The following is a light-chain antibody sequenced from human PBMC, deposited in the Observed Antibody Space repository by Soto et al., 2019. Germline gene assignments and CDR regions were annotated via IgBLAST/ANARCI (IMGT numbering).Light chain of an antibody. Sequence: QSVLTQPPSASGTPGQRVTISCSGSSSNIGSNYVYWYQQLPGTAPKLLIYRNNQRPSGVPYRFSGSKSGTSASLAISGLRSADEADYYCAAWDDSLSGWVFGGGTKVTVL. CDR1: SSNIGSNY. CDR3: AAWDDSLSGWV. V-gene: IGLV1-47*01. J-gene: IGLJ3*02. CDR2: RNN.